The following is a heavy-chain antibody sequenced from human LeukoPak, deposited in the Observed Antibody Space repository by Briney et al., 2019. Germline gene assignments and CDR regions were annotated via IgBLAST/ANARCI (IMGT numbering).Heavy chain of an antibody. J-gene: IGHJ4*02. CDR1: AGSISSGGYS. V-gene: IGHV4-30-2*01. CDR2: IYHSGST. CDR3: ARGPFTYDYGDYGAFDY. Sequence: NTSETLSLTCAVSAGSISSGGYSWSWIRQPPGKGLEWIGYIYHSGSTYYNPSLKSRVTISVDRSKNQFSLKLSSVTAADTAVYYCARGPFTYDYGDYGAFDYWGQGTLITVSS. D-gene: IGHD4-17*01.